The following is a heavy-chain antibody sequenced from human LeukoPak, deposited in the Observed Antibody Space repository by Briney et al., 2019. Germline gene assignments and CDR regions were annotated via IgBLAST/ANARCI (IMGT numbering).Heavy chain of an antibody. CDR1: GYTFIGYY. D-gene: IGHD6-6*01. CDR3: AKAGILQASSSGLQYFDL. Sequence: ASVKVSCKASGYTFIGYYMHWVRQAPGQGLEWMGWINPNSGGTNYAQKFQGRVTMTRDRSISTAYMELSRLRSDDTAVYHCAKAGILQASSSGLQYFDLWGRGTLVTASS. CDR2: INPNSGGT. J-gene: IGHJ2*01. V-gene: IGHV1-2*02.